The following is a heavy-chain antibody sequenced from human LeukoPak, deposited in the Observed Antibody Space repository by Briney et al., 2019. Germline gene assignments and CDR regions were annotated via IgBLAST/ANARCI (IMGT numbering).Heavy chain of an antibody. Sequence: GGSLRLSCAASGFTFSSYAMHWVRQAPGKGLEWVAVISYDGSNKYYADSVKGRFTTSRDNSKNTLYLQMNSLRSEDTAVYYCARRRDSSSWYQYYFDYWGQGTLGTVSS. CDR3: ARRRDSSSWYQYYFDY. D-gene: IGHD6-13*01. V-gene: IGHV3-30-3*01. CDR1: GFTFSSYA. CDR2: ISYDGSNK. J-gene: IGHJ4*02.